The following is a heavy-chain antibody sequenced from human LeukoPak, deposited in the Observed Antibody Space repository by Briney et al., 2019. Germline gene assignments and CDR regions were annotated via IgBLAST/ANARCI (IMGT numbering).Heavy chain of an antibody. CDR1: GGSISGYY. Sequence: PSETLSLTCTVSGGSISGYYWSWIRQPPGKGLEWIGYIHYSGSTNYNPSLKSRVTISVDSSKDQFSLKLSSVTAADTAVYYCARVSGSAVAGHFDYWGQGTLVTVSS. V-gene: IGHV4-59*08. D-gene: IGHD6-19*01. CDR3: ARVSGSAVAGHFDY. J-gene: IGHJ4*02. CDR2: IHYSGST.